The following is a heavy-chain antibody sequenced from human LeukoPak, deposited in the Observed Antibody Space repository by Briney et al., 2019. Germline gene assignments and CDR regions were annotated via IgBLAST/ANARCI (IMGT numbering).Heavy chain of an antibody. CDR2: IYYSGST. CDR1: VGSISSGSYY. CDR3: ARAFYPGYYSYMAV. Sequence: PSETLSLTCTVSVGSISSGSYYWSWIRQPPGKGLEWIGYIYYSGSTNYNPSLKSRVTISVDTSKNQFSLKLSSVTAADTAVYYCARAFYPGYYSYMAVWGKGTTVTVSS. J-gene: IGHJ6*03. D-gene: IGHD3-3*02. V-gene: IGHV4-61*01.